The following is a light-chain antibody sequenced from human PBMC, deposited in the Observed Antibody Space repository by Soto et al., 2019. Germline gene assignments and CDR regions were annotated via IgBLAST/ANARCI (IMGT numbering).Light chain of an antibody. CDR3: CSFTSGNTAYV. J-gene: IGLJ1*01. CDR1: SSDVCAYNY. V-gene: IGLV2-14*01. CDR2: YVS. Sequence: QSALTQPGSVSGSPGQSLTISGAGTSSDVCAYNYASWSQQHPVNAPKLMIYYVSNPPSGVSTRLSGSKSGNTASLTISGLQAEAEADYYCCSFTSGNTAYVFGTGTKVTGL.